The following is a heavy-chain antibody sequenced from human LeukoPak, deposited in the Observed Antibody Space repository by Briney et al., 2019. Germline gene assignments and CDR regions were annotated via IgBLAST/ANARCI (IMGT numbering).Heavy chain of an antibody. V-gene: IGHV3-13*01. D-gene: IGHD2-8*01. CDR1: GFTFSSYD. CDR3: ARGIGYCTNGVCRDAFDI. J-gene: IGHJ3*02. CDR2: IGTAGDT. Sequence: GGSLRLSCAASGFTFSSYDMHWVRHATGKGLEWVSAIGTAGDTYYPGSVKGRFTISRENAKNSLYLQMNSLRAGDTAVYYCARGIGYCTNGVCRDAFDIWGQGTVVTVSS.